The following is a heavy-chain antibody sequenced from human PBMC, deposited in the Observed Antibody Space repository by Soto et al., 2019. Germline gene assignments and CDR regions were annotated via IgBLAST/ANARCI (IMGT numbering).Heavy chain of an antibody. Sequence: SETLSLTCTVSGGSISDDTYYWGWIRQPPGKGLEWIGSIYYSGTSSYNPSLESRVTISVDKSKNHFSLKLSSVTAADTAVYYCARSEATGLDYWGQGTLVTVSS. CDR3: ARSEATGLDY. CDR2: IYYSGTS. J-gene: IGHJ4*02. CDR1: GGSISDDTYY. V-gene: IGHV4-39*07. D-gene: IGHD1-26*01.